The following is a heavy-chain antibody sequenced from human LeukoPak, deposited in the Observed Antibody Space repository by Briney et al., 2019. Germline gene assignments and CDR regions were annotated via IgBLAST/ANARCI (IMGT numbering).Heavy chain of an antibody. D-gene: IGHD3-16*02. CDR2: ISSSSNYI. V-gene: IGHV3-21*01. J-gene: IGHJ4*02. CDR1: GFTFSSYA. Sequence: PGGSLRLSCAASGFTFSSYAMSWVRQAPGKGLEWVSSISSSSNYIYYADSVKGRFTISRDNAKNSLYLQMNSLRAEDTAVYYCARDFISVEKGFDYWGQGTLVTVSS. CDR3: ARDFISVEKGFDY.